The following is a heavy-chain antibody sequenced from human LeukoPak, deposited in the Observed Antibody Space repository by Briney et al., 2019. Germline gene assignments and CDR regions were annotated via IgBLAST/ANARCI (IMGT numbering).Heavy chain of an antibody. D-gene: IGHD6-19*01. V-gene: IGHV3-23*01. CDR3: AKDFGSGRHFDY. CDR1: GFTFSSYG. CDR2: ISGSGGST. Sequence: GGTLRLSCAASGFTFSSYGMSWVRQAPGKGLEWVSAISGSGGSTYYADSVKGRFTISRDNSKNTLYLQMNRLRAEDTAVYYCAKDFGSGRHFDYWGQGTLVTVSS. J-gene: IGHJ4*02.